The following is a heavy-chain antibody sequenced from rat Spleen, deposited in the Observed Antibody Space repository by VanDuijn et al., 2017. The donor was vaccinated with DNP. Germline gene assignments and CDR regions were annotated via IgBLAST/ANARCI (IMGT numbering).Heavy chain of an antibody. CDR3: ARGSTSIYWYFDF. J-gene: IGHJ1*01. CDR2: INAAGGTT. V-gene: IGHV5-58*01. D-gene: IGHD3-1*01. Sequence: EVDLVETGGGLVQPGRSLKVSCVASGFTFSDYWMYWFRQAPGKGLEWIASINAAGGTTLYPDSVKGRFTISRDDAKSCLYLQMNSLKSEDTATYYCARGSTSIYWYFDFWGPGTMVTVSS. CDR1: GFTFSDYW.